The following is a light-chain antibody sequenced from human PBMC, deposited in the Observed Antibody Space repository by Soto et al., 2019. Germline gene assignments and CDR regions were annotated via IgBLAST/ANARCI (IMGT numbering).Light chain of an antibody. V-gene: IGKV3-20*01. J-gene: IGKJ1*01. CDR3: QQYAASPRT. Sequence: EIVLTQSPGTLSLSPRERATLSCRASQSVSNAYLAWYQQKVGQSPRLLIYGASNRAPGIPDRFSGSGSGTDFTLTISRLEPEDFAVYYCQQYAASPRTFGQGTQVEVK. CDR2: GAS. CDR1: QSVSNAY.